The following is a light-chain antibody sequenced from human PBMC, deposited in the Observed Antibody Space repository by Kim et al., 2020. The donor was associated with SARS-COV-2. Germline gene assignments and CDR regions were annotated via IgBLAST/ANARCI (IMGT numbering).Light chain of an antibody. Sequence: VSVSPGQTASITCSGDKLGDKYACWYQQKPGQSPVLVIYQDSKRPSGIPERFSGSNSGNTATLTISGTQAMDEADYYCQAWDSTIVFGGGTQLTVL. CDR2: QDS. V-gene: IGLV3-1*01. J-gene: IGLJ2*01. CDR3: QAWDSTIV. CDR1: KLGDKY.